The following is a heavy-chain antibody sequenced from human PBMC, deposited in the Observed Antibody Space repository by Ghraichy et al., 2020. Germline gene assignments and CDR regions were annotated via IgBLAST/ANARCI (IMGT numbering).Heavy chain of an antibody. Sequence: ESLNISCTVSSASVSSTNYYWGWTRQPPGKGLEWIGIIYYTGDTNYNPSLNSRVTISVDTSKNQFSLRLTSVTAADTAVYYCVGAPARSTTWSSPFDYWGQGTLVTVSS. D-gene: IGHD6-13*01. CDR1: SASVSSTNYY. CDR2: IYYTGDT. J-gene: IGHJ4*02. CDR3: VGAPARSTTWSSPFDY. V-gene: IGHV4-39*01.